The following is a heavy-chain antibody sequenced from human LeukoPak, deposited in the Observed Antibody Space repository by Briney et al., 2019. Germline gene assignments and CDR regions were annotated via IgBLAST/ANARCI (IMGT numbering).Heavy chain of an antibody. D-gene: IGHD6-19*01. V-gene: IGHV4-59*01. Sequence: PSETLSLTCIVSGSSISSYYWSWIRQPPGKGLEWIGYVYYSGSTNYNPSPKSRVTISVDMSKNQFSLKLSSVTAADTAVYYCARGSGWYYYWGQGTLVTVSS. CDR3: ARGSGWYYY. J-gene: IGHJ4*02. CDR1: GSSISSYY. CDR2: VYYSGST.